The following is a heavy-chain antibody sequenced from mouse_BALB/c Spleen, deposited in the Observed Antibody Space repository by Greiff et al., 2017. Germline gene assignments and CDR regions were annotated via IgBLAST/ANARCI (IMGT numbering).Heavy chain of an antibody. Sequence: SGAELARPGASVKLSCKASGYTFTSYWMQWVKQRPGQGLEWIGAIYPGDGDTRYTQKFKGKATLTADKSSSTAYMQLSSLASEDSAVYYCARSTMIYFDYWGQGTTLTVSS. V-gene: IGHV1-87*01. CDR3: ARSTMIYFDY. D-gene: IGHD2-4*01. J-gene: IGHJ2*01. CDR2: IYPGDGDT. CDR1: GYTFTSYW.